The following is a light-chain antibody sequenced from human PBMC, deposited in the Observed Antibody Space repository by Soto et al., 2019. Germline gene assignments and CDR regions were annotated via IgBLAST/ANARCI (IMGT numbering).Light chain of an antibody. Sequence: ENLLTQSPGTLSWSPGQVGALSWRASQSVSSSYLSWYQQTPGQAPLLLNYGASNRATGLPDRFSGSWSGTYFTLTISRLEQEDVAEYYRQQYGSSGTFGQGTKVDIK. CDR1: QSVSSSY. CDR3: QQYGSSGT. V-gene: IGKV3-20*01. J-gene: IGKJ1*01. CDR2: GAS.